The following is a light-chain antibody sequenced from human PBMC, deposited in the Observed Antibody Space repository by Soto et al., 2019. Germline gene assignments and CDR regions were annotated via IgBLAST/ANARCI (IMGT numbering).Light chain of an antibody. CDR2: DAS. CDR3: QQRCSSIT. CDR1: QSVSSY. Sequence: EIVLTQSPATLSLSPGERATLSCRASQSVSSYLAWYQQKPGQAPRLLIYDASNRATGIPARFSGSGSGTDFTLTISSLESEDFAVYYCQQRCSSITFGQGTRLEIK. V-gene: IGKV3-11*01. J-gene: IGKJ5*01.